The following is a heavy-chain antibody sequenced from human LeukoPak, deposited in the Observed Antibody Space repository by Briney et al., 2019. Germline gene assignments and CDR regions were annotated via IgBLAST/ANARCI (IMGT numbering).Heavy chain of an antibody. D-gene: IGHD2-2*01. CDR1: GGSISGYY. J-gene: IGHJ6*02. Sequence: SETLSLTCTVSGGSISGYYWSWIRQPAGKGLEWIGRIYTSGSTNYNPSLKSRVTMSVDTSKNQFSLKLSSVTAADTAVYYCARDTVVPAARVYYYYYGMDVWGQGTTVTVSS. CDR3: ARDTVVPAARVYYYYYGMDV. CDR2: IYTSGST. V-gene: IGHV4-4*07.